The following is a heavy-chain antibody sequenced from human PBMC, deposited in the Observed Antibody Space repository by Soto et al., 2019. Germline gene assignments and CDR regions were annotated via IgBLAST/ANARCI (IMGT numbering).Heavy chain of an antibody. Sequence: LRLSCAASGFTFSSYDMHWVRQATGKGLEWVSAIGTAGDTYYPGSVKGRFTISRENAKNSLYLQMNSLRAGDTAVYYCARASMVRGVTLYYFDYWGQGTLVTVSS. CDR2: IGTAGDT. CDR1: GFTFSSYD. J-gene: IGHJ4*02. D-gene: IGHD3-10*01. CDR3: ARASMVRGVTLYYFDY. V-gene: IGHV3-13*01.